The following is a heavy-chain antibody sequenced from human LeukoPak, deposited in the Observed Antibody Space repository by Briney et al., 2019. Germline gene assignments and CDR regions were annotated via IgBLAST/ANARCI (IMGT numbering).Heavy chain of an antibody. CDR3: AKDGLRGSYSRPDY. CDR1: GFTFSSYG. D-gene: IGHD1-26*01. Sequence: GGSLRLSCAASGFTFSSYGMHWVRQAPGKGLEWVAVISYDGSNKHYEDSVKGRFTISRDNSKNTLYLQMNSLRAEDTAVYYCAKDGLRGSYSRPDYWGQGTLVTVSS. V-gene: IGHV3-30*18. J-gene: IGHJ4*02. CDR2: ISYDGSNK.